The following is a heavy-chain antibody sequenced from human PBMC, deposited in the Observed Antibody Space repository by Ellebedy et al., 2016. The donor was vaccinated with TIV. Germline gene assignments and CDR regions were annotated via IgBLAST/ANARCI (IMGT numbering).Heavy chain of an antibody. Sequence: GGSLRLSCATSGFTFSGYWIHWVRQAPGKGLVWVSRMSTDGSNTTYADSVKGRVTISRDNAKKTLYLEMSGLRSDDTAGYYCARESVRYFDWDYWGQGTLVTVSS. CDR2: MSTDGSNT. CDR1: GFTFSGYW. D-gene: IGHD3-9*01. V-gene: IGHV3-74*01. J-gene: IGHJ4*02. CDR3: ARESVRYFDWDY.